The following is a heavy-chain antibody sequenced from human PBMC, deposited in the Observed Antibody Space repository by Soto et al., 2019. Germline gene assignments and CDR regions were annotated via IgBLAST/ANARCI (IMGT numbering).Heavy chain of an antibody. J-gene: IGHJ6*02. D-gene: IGHD1-1*01. Sequence: ASVKVSCKASGYTFTSYAMHWVRQAPGQRLEWMGWINAGNGNTKYSQKFQGRVTITRDTSASTAYMELSSLRSEDTAVYYCALSSRNDDYYYYYGMDVWGQGTTVTVS. V-gene: IGHV1-3*01. CDR2: INAGNGNT. CDR3: ALSSRNDDYYYYYGMDV. CDR1: GYTFTSYA.